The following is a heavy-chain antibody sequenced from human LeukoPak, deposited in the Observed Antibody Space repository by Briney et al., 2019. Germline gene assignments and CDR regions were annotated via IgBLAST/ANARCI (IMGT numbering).Heavy chain of an antibody. J-gene: IGHJ4*02. CDR3: ARDDPYYYDSSGYCDY. Sequence: GGSLRLSCAASGFTFSSYEMNWVRQAPGKGLEWVSYISSSGSTIYYADSVRGRFTISRDNAKNSLYLQMNSLRAEDTAVYYCARDDPYYYDSSGYCDYWGQGALVTVSS. V-gene: IGHV3-48*03. D-gene: IGHD3-22*01. CDR1: GFTFSSYE. CDR2: ISSSGSTI.